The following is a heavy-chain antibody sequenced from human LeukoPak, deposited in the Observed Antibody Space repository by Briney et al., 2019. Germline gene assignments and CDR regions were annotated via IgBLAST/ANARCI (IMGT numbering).Heavy chain of an antibody. CDR2: IYFSGST. V-gene: IGHV4-59*08. CDR1: GGSISSYY. D-gene: IGHD5-12*01. Sequence: SETLSLTCTVSGGSISSYYWSWIRQPPGKELEWIGYIYFSGSTNYNPSLKSRVTISVDTSKNQFSLKLTSVTAADTAVYYCARHTKERGYSGYNDYWGQGTLVTVSS. J-gene: IGHJ4*02. CDR3: ARHTKERGYSGYNDY.